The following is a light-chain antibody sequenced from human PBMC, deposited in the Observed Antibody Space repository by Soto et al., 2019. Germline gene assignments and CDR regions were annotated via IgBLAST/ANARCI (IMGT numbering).Light chain of an antibody. CDR3: HQYGSSPYT. V-gene: IGKV3-20*01. J-gene: IGKJ2*01. CDR1: QSVSNSY. CDR2: GVS. Sequence: EIVLTQSPGTLSLSPGERATLSCRASQSVSNSYLAWYQQKPGQAPRLLIYGVSSRATGIPDRFSGSGSGTDFTLTISRLEPEDFAVYYCHQYGSSPYTFGQGPSWRS.